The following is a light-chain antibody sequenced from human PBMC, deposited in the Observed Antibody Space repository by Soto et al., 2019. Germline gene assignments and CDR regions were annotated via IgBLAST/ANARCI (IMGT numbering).Light chain of an antibody. CDR1: QSVSSSY. Sequence: EIVLTQSPGTLSLSPGERATLSCRASQSVSSSYLAWYQQKPGQAPRLLTYGASSRATGIPDRFSGSGSGTDFTLTISRLEPEDFAVYYCRQYGSSPGTFGQGTKVDIK. CDR2: GAS. J-gene: IGKJ1*01. V-gene: IGKV3-20*01. CDR3: RQYGSSPGT.